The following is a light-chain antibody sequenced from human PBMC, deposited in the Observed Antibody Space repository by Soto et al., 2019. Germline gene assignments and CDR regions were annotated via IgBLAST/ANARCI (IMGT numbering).Light chain of an antibody. V-gene: IGLV2-14*01. CDR2: EVS. CDR3: TSYTTISTLA. Sequence: QSALTQPASVSGSPGQSITISCTGTSSDVGGYNHVSWYQQHPGKVPKLMIYEVSYRPSGVSNRFSGSKSGNTASLTISGLQAEDEADYYCTSYTTISTLAFGGGTKVTVL. CDR1: SSDVGGYNH. J-gene: IGLJ3*02.